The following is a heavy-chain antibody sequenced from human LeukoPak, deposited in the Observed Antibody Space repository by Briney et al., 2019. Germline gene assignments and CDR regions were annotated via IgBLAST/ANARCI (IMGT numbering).Heavy chain of an antibody. CDR2: INHSGST. V-gene: IGHV4-39*07. CDR1: GGSISTSNYY. J-gene: IGHJ4*02. D-gene: IGHD3-22*01. Sequence: SETLSLTCTVSGGSISTSNYYWGWIRQPPGKGLEWIGEINHSGSTNYNPSLKSRVTISVDTSKNQFSLKLSSVTAADTAVYYCARLRRYYYDSSGHLFDYWGQGTLVTVSS. CDR3: ARLRRYYYDSSGHLFDY.